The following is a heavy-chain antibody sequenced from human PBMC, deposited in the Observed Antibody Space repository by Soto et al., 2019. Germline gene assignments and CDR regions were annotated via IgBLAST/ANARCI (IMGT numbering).Heavy chain of an antibody. V-gene: IGHV3-23*01. J-gene: IGHJ4*02. CDR3: EKGSITVTPPPFDY. CDR1: GFTFSTYT. CDR2: ISGSGGST. Sequence: GGSLRLSCAASGFTFSTYTMSWVRQAPGKGLEWVSAISGSGGSTYYADSVKGRFTISRDNSKNTLYLQMNSLRAEDTAVYYCEKGSITVTPPPFDYWGQGTLVIVSS. D-gene: IGHD4-17*01.